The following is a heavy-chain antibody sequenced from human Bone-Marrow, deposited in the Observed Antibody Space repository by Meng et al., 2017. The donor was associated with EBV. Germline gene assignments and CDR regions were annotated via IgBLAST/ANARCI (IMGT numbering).Heavy chain of an antibody. CDR1: GGSISSGGYY. D-gene: IGHD5-24*01. J-gene: IGHJ5*02. CDR3: ARVGDGYRWFDP. Sequence: QVQLQESGPGLVKPSQTLSLTCAVSGGSISSGGYYWSWIRQPPGKGLEWIGYIYYSGSTYYNPSLKSRVTISVDTSKNQFSLKLSSVTAADTAVYYCARVGDGYRWFDPWGQGTLVTVSS. CDR2: IYYSGST. V-gene: IGHV4-31*11.